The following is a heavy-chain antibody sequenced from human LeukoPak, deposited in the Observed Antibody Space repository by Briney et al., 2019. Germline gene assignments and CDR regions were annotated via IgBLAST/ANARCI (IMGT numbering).Heavy chain of an antibody. Sequence: GGTLRLSCAASGFSFSNYGMTWVRQAPGKGLEWVSGISGSGENTYYADSVMGRFTISRDNSKNTLYLQMNSLRAEDTAVYYCAGNDYDILTGPAYYFDYWGQGTLVTVSS. CDR1: GFSFSNYG. CDR3: AGNDYDILTGPAYYFDY. D-gene: IGHD3-9*01. CDR2: ISGSGENT. V-gene: IGHV3-23*01. J-gene: IGHJ4*02.